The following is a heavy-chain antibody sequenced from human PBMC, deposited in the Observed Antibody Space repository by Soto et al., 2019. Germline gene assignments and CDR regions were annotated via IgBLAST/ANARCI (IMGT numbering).Heavy chain of an antibody. Sequence: EAQLLESGGGLVQPGESLTLSCVASHFAFNIDAMTWVRQAPGKGLEWVSSMSGSGSSIYYADSVKGRITITRDKSKTTLYLQKNSLRAEDTAVYWCARDNWNGAYYGLDVWGQGTTVTVS. CDR1: HFAFNIDA. V-gene: IGHV3-23*01. CDR2: MSGSGSSI. D-gene: IGHD1-20*01. CDR3: ARDNWNGAYYGLDV. J-gene: IGHJ6*02.